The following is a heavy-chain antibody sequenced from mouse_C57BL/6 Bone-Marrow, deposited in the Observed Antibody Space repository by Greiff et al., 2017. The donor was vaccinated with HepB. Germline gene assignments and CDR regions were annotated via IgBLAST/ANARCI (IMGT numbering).Heavy chain of an antibody. CDR2: INPNNGGT. J-gene: IGHJ4*01. V-gene: IGHV1-26*01. CDR1: GYTFTDYD. D-gene: IGHD2-5*01. CDR3: ARDSNPNYYAMDY. Sequence: EVQLQQSGPELVKPGASVKISCKASGYTFTDYDMNWVKQSHGKSLEWIGDINPNNGGTSYNQKFKGKATLTVDKSSSTAYMELRSLTSEDSAVYYCARDSNPNYYAMDYWGQGTSVTVAS.